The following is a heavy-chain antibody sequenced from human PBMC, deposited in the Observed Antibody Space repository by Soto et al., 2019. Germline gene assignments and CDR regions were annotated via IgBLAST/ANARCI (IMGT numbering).Heavy chain of an antibody. CDR3: ARFTRIRGELSEHHYGMDV. V-gene: IGHV2-26*01. CDR1: GFSLSDLGMA. CDR2: ISSTGEE. J-gene: IGHJ6*02. D-gene: IGHD3-10*01. Sequence: QVTLRESGPGLVKSTETLTLTCTVSGFSLSDLGMAVSWIRQPPGKALEWLAYISSTGEESHSPSLRSRYSISMDNTRTQVVLTMTNMVPEDTATYYCARFTRIRGELSEHHYGMDVWGQGTTVPVSS.